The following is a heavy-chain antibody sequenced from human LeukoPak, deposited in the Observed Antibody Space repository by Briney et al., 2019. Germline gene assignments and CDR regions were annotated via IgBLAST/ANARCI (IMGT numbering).Heavy chain of an antibody. V-gene: IGHV1-46*01. CDR2: INPSGGST. Sequence: VASVKVSCKASGYTFTSYYMHWVRQAPGQGLEWMGIINPSGGSTSYAQKFQGRVTMTRDTSTSTVYMELSSLRSEDTAVYYCARDREEGIYYYYGMDVWGQGTTVTVSS. CDR1: GYTFTSYY. J-gene: IGHJ6*02. D-gene: IGHD3-10*01. CDR3: ARDREEGIYYYYGMDV.